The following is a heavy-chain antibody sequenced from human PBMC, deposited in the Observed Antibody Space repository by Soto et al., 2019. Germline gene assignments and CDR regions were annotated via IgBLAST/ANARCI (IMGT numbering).Heavy chain of an antibody. CDR3: AGSGYCSGGSCYKANWFDP. V-gene: IGHV5-51*01. D-gene: IGHD2-15*01. CDR1: GYSFTSYW. Sequence: GESLKISCKGSGYSFTSYWIGWVRQMPGKGLEWMGIIYPGDSDTRYSPSFQGQVTISADKSISTAYLQWSSLKASDTAMYYCAGSGYCSGGSCYKANWFDPWGQGTLVTVSS. CDR2: IYPGDSDT. J-gene: IGHJ5*02.